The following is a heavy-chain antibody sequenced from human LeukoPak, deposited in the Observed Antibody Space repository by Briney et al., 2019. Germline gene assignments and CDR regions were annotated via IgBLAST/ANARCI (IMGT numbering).Heavy chain of an antibody. D-gene: IGHD3-10*01. V-gene: IGHV3-48*03. CDR2: ISSSGSTI. J-gene: IGHJ5*02. CDR1: GFTFSSYE. Sequence: PGGSLRLSCAASGFTFSSYEMNWVRQAPGKGLEWVSYISSSGSTIYYADSVKGRFTISRDNAKNSLYLQMNSLRAEDTAVYYCARGFGGSRNDPYNWFDPWGQGTLVTVSS. CDR3: ARGFGGSRNDPYNWFDP.